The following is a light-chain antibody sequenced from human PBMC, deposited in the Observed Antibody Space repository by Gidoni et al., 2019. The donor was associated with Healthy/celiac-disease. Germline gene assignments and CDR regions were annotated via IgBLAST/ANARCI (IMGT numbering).Light chain of an antibody. CDR3: AAWDDSLNGVV. CDR2: SNN. CDR1: SSNIGSNT. J-gene: IGLJ2*01. Sequence: QSVLTQPPSASGTPGQPVTISSSGSSSNIGSNTVNWYQQLPGTAPKLLIYSNNQRPSGVPDRFSGSKSGTSASLAISGLQSEDEADYYCAAWDDSLNGVVFGGGTKLTVL. V-gene: IGLV1-44*01.